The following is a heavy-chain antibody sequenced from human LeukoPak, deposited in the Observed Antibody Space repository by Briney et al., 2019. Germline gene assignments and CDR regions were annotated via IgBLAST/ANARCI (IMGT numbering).Heavy chain of an antibody. CDR2: ISSSGSGGNT. CDR1: GFTFSSYA. V-gene: IGHV3-23*01. Sequence: GGSLRLSCAASGFTFSSYAMSWARQAPGKGLEWVSGISSSGSGGNTYYADSVKGRFTISRDNSKNTLYLQMNSLRAEDTAVYYCARVGYTSGWYRNWGQGTLVTVSS. CDR3: ARVGYTSGWYRN. D-gene: IGHD6-19*01. J-gene: IGHJ4*02.